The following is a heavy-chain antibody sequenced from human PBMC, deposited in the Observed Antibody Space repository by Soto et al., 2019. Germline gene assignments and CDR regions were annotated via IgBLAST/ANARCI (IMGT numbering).Heavy chain of an antibody. V-gene: IGHV3-21*01. Sequence: PGGSLRLSCAASGFTFSSYSMNWVRQAPGKGLEWVSSISSSISYIYYADSVKGRFTISRDNAKNSLYLQMNSLRAEDTAVYYCARDRNDSSGYLGYWGQGTRVTVSS. CDR3: ARDRNDSSGYLGY. J-gene: IGHJ4*02. CDR2: ISSSISYI. CDR1: GFTFSSYS. D-gene: IGHD3-22*01.